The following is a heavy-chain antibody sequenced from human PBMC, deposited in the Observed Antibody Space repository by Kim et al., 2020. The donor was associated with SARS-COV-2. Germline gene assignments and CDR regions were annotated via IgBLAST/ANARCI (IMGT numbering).Heavy chain of an antibody. Sequence: SETLSLTCTVSGASISSYYWSWIRQPPGQGLEWIGYIYDSGRTKYNPSLNSRVTIVEDTSKNQFSLRLRSVTAADTAIYYCARDSDSSDWFKDGGMDGWG. CDR3: ARDSDSSDWFKDGGMDG. V-gene: IGHV4-59*01. D-gene: IGHD6-19*01. CDR2: IYDSGRT. CDR1: GASISSYY. J-gene: IGHJ6*01.